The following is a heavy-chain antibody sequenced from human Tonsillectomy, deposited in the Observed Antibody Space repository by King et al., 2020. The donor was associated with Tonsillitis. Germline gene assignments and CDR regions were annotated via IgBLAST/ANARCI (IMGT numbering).Heavy chain of an antibody. CDR1: GGSISSGSYY. CDR2: IYTSGST. D-gene: IGHD3-3*01. V-gene: IGHV4-61*02. J-gene: IGHJ5*02. CDR3: ARGMSYYDFWSGYSNNNWFDP. Sequence: QLQESGPGLVKPSQTLSLNCTVSGGSISSGSYYWSWIRQPAGKGLEWIGRIYTSGSTNYNPSLKSRVTISVDTSKNQFSLKLSSVTAADTAVYYCARGMSYYDFWSGYSNNNWFDPWGQGTLVTVSS.